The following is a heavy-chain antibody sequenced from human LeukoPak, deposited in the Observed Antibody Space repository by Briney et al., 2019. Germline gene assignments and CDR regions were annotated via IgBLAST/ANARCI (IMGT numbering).Heavy chain of an antibody. J-gene: IGHJ6*02. CDR1: GFTFSSYP. CDR2: ISYDGSNK. V-gene: IGHV3-30-3*01. D-gene: IGHD4-17*01. Sequence: GGSLRLSCAASGFTFSSYPMHWVRQAPGKGLEWVSLISYDGSNKYYADSAKGRFTISRDNSKNMFYVQINSLGPEDTAVYFCARGFPYDDPTEGYYYLMDVWGQGTTVTVSS. CDR3: ARGFPYDDPTEGYYYLMDV.